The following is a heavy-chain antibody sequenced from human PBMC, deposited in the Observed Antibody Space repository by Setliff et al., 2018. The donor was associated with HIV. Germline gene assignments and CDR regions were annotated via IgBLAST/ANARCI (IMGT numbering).Heavy chain of an antibody. CDR2: IIPVLGLS. CDR1: GGTFSSYA. J-gene: IGHJ6*02. V-gene: IGHV1-69*10. CDR3: ARVPNQELYFYGMDV. Sequence: SVKVSCKASGGTFSSYAISWVRQAPGQGLEWMGGIIPVLGLSYYAQNFQGRVTITADESTSTAYMELSSLRSEDTAVYYCARVPNQELYFYGMDVWGQGTTVTVSS. D-gene: IGHD1-7*01.